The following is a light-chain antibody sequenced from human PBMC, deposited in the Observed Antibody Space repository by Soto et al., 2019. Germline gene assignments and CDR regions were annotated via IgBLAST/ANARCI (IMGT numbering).Light chain of an antibody. CDR2: AAS. Sequence: ALRMTQSPSSFSASTGDRVTITCRASQGISSYLAWYQRKPGKAPKLLIYAASTLQSGVPSRFSGSGSETDFTLTISCLQSEDFATYYCQQYYSYPWTFGQGTKVEI. V-gene: IGKV1-8*01. J-gene: IGKJ1*01. CDR1: QGISSY. CDR3: QQYYSYPWT.